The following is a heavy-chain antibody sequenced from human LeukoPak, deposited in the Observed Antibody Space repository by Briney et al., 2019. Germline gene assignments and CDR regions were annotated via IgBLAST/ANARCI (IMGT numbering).Heavy chain of an antibody. CDR2: IIPIFGTA. CDR3: ARGATYSSGYYPSI. Sequence: ASVTVSCKASGGTFSSYAISWVRQAPGQGLEWMGGIIPIFGTANYAQKFQGRVTITAGESTSTAYMELSSLRSEDTAVYYCARGATYSSGYYPSIWGQGTLVTVSS. CDR1: GGTFSSYA. D-gene: IGHD3-22*01. V-gene: IGHV1-69*13. J-gene: IGHJ4*02.